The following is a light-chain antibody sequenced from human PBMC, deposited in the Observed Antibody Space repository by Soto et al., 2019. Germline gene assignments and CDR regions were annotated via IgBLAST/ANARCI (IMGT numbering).Light chain of an antibody. CDR3: QQRSNWSPRRT. Sequence: VMTQSPATLSVSPGERATLSCRASQSISSRFLAWYQQNVGQAPRLLIYDASTRSTGSPDRFSGSGSGTEFTLTVSRLEPEDFAVYYCQQRSNWSPRRTFGQGTKVDIK. V-gene: IGKV3D-20*02. CDR1: QSISSRF. J-gene: IGKJ1*01. CDR2: DAS.